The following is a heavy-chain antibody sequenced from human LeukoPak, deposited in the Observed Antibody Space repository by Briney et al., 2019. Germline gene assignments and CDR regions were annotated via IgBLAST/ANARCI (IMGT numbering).Heavy chain of an antibody. CDR3: ACGSVYRSSTSCYSDAFDI. D-gene: IGHD2-2*02. CDR1: GGSISSYY. V-gene: IGHV4-4*07. Sequence: PSETLSLTCTVSGGSISSYYWSWIRQPAGKGLEWIGRIYTSGSTNYNPSLKSRVTMSVDTSKNQFSLKLSSVTAADTAVYYCACGSVYRSSTSCYSDAFDIWGQGTMVTVSS. J-gene: IGHJ3*02. CDR2: IYTSGST.